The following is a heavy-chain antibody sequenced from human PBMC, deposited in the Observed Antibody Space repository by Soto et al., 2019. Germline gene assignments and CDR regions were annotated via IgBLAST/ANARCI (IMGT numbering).Heavy chain of an antibody. V-gene: IGHV4-4*02. J-gene: IGHJ5*02. D-gene: IGHD3-10*01. CDR3: ARDYMVRGVMRWFDP. Sequence: QVQLQESGPGLVKPSGTLSLTCAVSGGSIRSSNWWSWVRPHPGKGLEWIGEIYHSGGTNYNPSLKSVVTISVANSKHKSSLKLSSVTAAATAVYYCARDYMVRGVMRWFDPWGQGTLVTVSS. CDR2: IYHSGGT. CDR1: GGSIRSSNW.